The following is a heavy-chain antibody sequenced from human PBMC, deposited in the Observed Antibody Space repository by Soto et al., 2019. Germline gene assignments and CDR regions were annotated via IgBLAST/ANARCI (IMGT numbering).Heavy chain of an antibody. CDR2: IIPIFGTA. J-gene: IGHJ4*02. V-gene: IGHV1-69*13. Sequence: SVKVSCKASGGTFSSYAISWVRQAPGQGLEWMGGIIPIFGTANYAQKFQGRVTITADESTSTAYMELSSLRSEDTAVYYCARNGVTDYQFDYWGQGTLVTVSS. D-gene: IGHD4-17*01. CDR1: GGTFSSYA. CDR3: ARNGVTDYQFDY.